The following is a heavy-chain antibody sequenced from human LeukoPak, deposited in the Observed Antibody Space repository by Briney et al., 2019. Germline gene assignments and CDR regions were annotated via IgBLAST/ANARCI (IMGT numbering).Heavy chain of an antibody. CDR1: GFTFDNYA. Sequence: GGSLRLSCAASGFTFDNYAMHWVRHAPGKGLEWVSGISWNSGSIGYADSVKGRFTISRDNAKNSLYLQMNSLRAEDTALYYCAKDLDRRSSFFDYWGQGTLVTVSS. CDR2: ISWNSGSI. J-gene: IGHJ4*02. CDR3: AKDLDRRSSFFDY. V-gene: IGHV3-9*01. D-gene: IGHD6-13*01.